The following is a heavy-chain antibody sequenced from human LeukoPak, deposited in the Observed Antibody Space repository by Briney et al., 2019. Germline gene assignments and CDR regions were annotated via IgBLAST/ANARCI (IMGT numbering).Heavy chain of an antibody. CDR3: ARGPIVVVTDNWFDP. CDR2: IYYSGST. V-gene: IGHV4-61*01. D-gene: IGHD2-21*02. Sequence: SETLSLTCTVSGGSVSSGSYYWSWIRQPPGKGLEWIGYIYYSGSTNYNPSLKSRVTISVDTSKNQFSLKLSSVTAADTAVYYCARGPIVVVTDNWFDPWGQGTLATVSS. CDR1: GGSVSSGSYY. J-gene: IGHJ5*02.